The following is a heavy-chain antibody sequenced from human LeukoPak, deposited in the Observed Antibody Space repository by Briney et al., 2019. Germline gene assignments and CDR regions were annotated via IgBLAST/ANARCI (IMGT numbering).Heavy chain of an antibody. J-gene: IGHJ3*02. V-gene: IGHV4-4*07. D-gene: IGHD3-10*01. CDR1: GGSISSYY. Sequence: PSETLSLTCTVSGGSISSYYWSWIRQPAGKGLGWIGRIYTSGSTNYNPSLKSRVTMSVDTSKNQFSLKLSSVTAADTAVYYCASTQWPYGAFDIWGQGTMVTVSS. CDR2: IYTSGST. CDR3: ASTQWPYGAFDI.